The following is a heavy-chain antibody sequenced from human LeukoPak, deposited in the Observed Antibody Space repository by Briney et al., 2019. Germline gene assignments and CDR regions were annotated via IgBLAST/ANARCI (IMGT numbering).Heavy chain of an antibody. CDR3: AREVDTAMVSWFDP. CDR2: ISAYDGNT. J-gene: IGHJ5*02. Sequence: ASVKVSCKASGYTFTSYGISWVRQAPGQGLEWMGWISAYDGNTNYAQKLQGRVTMTTDTSTSTAYMELRSLRSDDTAVYYCAREVDTAMVSWFDPWGQGTQVTVSS. D-gene: IGHD5-18*01. CDR1: GYTFTSYG. V-gene: IGHV1-18*01.